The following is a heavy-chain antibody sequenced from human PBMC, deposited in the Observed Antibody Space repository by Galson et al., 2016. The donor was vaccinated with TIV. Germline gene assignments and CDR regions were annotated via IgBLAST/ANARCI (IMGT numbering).Heavy chain of an antibody. Sequence: SLRLSCAASGFTFSSYALTWVRQAPGKGLEWVSAISGGGGSSYYGDSVKGRFTISRDNSEKMLYLQTNSLRAEDTAVYYCAKVPSSGFSYYYGIDVWGQGTTVTVS. CDR3: AKVPSSGFSYYYGIDV. CDR2: ISGGGGSS. V-gene: IGHV3-23*01. CDR1: GFTFSSYA. J-gene: IGHJ6*02. D-gene: IGHD3-22*01.